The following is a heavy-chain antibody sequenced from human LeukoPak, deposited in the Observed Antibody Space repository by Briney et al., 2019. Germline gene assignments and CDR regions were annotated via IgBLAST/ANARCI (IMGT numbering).Heavy chain of an antibody. J-gene: IGHJ3*02. CDR3: ARGGVSGSYSLDI. V-gene: IGHV1-2*02. CDR2: INPNSGGT. D-gene: IGHD1-26*01. CDR1: GYTFTGYY. Sequence: GASVKVSCKASGYTFTGYYMHWVRQAPGQGLEWMGWINPNSGGTNYAQKFQGRVTMTRDTSISTAYMELNRLRSDDTAVYYCARGGVSGSYSLDIWGQGTMVTVSS.